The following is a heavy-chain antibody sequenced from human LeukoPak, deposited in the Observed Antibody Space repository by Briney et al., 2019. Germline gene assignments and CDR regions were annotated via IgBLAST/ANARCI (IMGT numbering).Heavy chain of an antibody. CDR3: AKDPYSSSSGGPYAMDV. J-gene: IGHJ6*02. CDR1: GFTVSSNY. CDR2: IYSDGST. D-gene: IGHD6-6*01. Sequence: PTGGSLRPSCAASGFTVSSNYMTWVRQTPGKGLEWVSVIYSDGSTFYADSVKGRFTISRDNSKNTLYLQMNSLRAEDTAVYYCAKDPYSSSSGGPYAMDVWGQGTTVTVSS. V-gene: IGHV3-53*01.